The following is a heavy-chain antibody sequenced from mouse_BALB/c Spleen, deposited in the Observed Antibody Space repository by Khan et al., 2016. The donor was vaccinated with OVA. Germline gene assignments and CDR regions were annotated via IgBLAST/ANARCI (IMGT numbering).Heavy chain of an antibody. J-gene: IGHJ3*01. D-gene: IGHD2-4*01. CDR3: ARRDYDYGRGAVFAY. V-gene: IGHV2-2*02. CDR2: IWSAGST. Sequence: QVQLQQSGPGLVQPSQSLSITCTVSGFSLTNYSVHWVRQSPGKGLEWLGVIWSAGSTDYNAAFISRLTIRKDNSRSQVFFKMNSLQPNDTAIYYCARRDYDYGRGAVFAYWGQGTLVTVSA. CDR1: GFSLTNYS.